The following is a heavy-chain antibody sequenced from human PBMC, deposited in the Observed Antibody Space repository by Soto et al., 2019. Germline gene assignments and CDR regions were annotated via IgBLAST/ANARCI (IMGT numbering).Heavy chain of an antibody. CDR1: GFTFSSYA. CDR3: ARDKGYYDSSGYDY. V-gene: IGHV3-30-3*01. CDR2: ISYDGSNK. J-gene: IGHJ4*02. D-gene: IGHD3-22*01. Sequence: QVQLVASGGGVVQPGRSLRLSCAASGFTFSSYAMHWVRQAPGKGLEWVAVISYDGSNKYYADSVKGRFTISRDNSKNTLYLQMNSLRAEDTAVYYCARDKGYYDSSGYDYWGQGTLVTVSS.